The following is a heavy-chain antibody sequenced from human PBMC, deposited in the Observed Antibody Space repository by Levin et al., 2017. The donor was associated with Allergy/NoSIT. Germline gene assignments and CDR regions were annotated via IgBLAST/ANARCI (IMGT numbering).Heavy chain of an antibody. J-gene: IGHJ3*02. V-gene: IGHV3-7*04. CDR3: ARNWRSAFDI. D-gene: IGHD2-8*02. Sequence: PGGSLRLSCVASGFSFSSYWMSWVRQAPGKGLEWVANTKQDGTENYYADSVKGRFTVSKDNPKNSVYLQMSSLRVEDTAVYYCARNWRSAFDIWGQGTVVTVSS. CDR1: GFSFSSYW. CDR2: TKQDGTEN.